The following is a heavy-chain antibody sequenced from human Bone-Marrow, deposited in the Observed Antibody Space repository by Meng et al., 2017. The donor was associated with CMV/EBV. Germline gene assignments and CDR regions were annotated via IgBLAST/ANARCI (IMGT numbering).Heavy chain of an antibody. D-gene: IGHD2-21*02. CDR2: IIPIFGTA. J-gene: IGHJ4*02. V-gene: IGHV1-69*06. CDR3: ASKACGGDCYAGYYFDY. CDR1: TFSSYA. Sequence: TFSSYAIRWVRQAPGQGLEWMGGIIPIFGTANYAQKFQGRVTITADKSTSTAYMELSSLRSEDTAVYYCASKACGGDCYAGYYFDYWGQGTLVTVSS.